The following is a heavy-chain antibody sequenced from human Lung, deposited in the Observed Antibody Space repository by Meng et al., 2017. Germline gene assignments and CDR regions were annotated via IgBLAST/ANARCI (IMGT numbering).Heavy chain of an antibody. D-gene: IGHD4-11*01. Sequence: VQLTEWVAGLLKPSETISVNCVVSGGYFSDYYWSWIRKPPGKGLEWIGEIHHSGRPNYNPSLESRATISVDTSQNNLSLKLSSVTAADSDVYYCARGPTTMAHDFDYWGQGTLVTVSS. V-gene: IGHV4-34*01. CDR2: IHHSGRP. CDR1: GGYFSDYY. CDR3: ARGPTTMAHDFDY. J-gene: IGHJ4*02.